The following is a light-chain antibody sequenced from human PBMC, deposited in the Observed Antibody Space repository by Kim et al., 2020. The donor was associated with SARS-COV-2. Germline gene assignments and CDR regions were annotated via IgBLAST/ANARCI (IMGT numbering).Light chain of an antibody. CDR2: RAS. CDR3: QQCNSYPRT. CDR1: ESVDNW. J-gene: IGKJ3*01. Sequence: DIQMTQSPSTLSASVGDRVTITCRASESVDNWLTWYQQKPGKAPKLLIYRASVLYREVPSRFSGRQSGTEFTLTISSLQPDDVATYYCQQCNSYPRTFGPGTKVDIK. V-gene: IGKV1-5*03.